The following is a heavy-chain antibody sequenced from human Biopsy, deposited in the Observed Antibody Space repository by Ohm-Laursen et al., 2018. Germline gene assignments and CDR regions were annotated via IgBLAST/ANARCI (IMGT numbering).Heavy chain of an antibody. CDR3: ARTPILIVSAGLVYRHRRHLQGMDV. D-gene: IGHD6-13*01. J-gene: IGHJ6*02. CDR2: VDWDDYK. Sequence: TQTLTLTCSFSGFSLSARRMCVRWIRRAPGKALEWLARVDWDDYKDYSASLQTKLSISKDTSNDQVVLTVNNVDPADTATYYCARTPILIVSAGLVYRHRRHLQGMDVWGQGSAVTVS. CDR1: GFSLSARRMC. V-gene: IGHV2-70*11.